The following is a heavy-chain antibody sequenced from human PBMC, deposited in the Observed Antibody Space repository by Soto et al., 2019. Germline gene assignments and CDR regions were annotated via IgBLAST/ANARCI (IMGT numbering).Heavy chain of an antibody. CDR2: IYYSGST. J-gene: IGHJ4*02. D-gene: IGHD1-1*01. CDR3: ARRYGYSFDY. V-gene: IGHV4-59*08. CDR1: GGSIRSYY. Sequence: SETLSLTCTVSGGSIRSYYLSWIRQSPEKGLEWIGYIYYSGSTNYNPSLKSRVTISVDTSKNQFSLKLSSVTAADTAVYYCARRYGYSFDYWGQGTLVTVSS.